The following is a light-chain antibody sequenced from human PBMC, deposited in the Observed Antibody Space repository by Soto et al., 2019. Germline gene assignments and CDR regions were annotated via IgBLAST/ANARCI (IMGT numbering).Light chain of an antibody. CDR3: QQLKSYPRT. CDR2: AAS. V-gene: IGKV1-9*01. CDR1: QGISSY. J-gene: IGKJ5*01. Sequence: DIPLTQSPSFLSASVGDRVTITCRASQGISSYLAWYQQKPGKAPKLLIYAASTLQSGVPSRFSGSGSGTEFTLTISSLQPEDFATYYCQQLKSYPRTIVQGTRLEIK.